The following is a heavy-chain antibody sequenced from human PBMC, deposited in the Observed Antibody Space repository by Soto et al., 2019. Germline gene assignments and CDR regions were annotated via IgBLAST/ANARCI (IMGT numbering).Heavy chain of an antibody. CDR2: IIPISETT. J-gene: IGHJ6*02. Sequence: ASVKVSCKASGGTFSSYAISWVRQAPGQGLEWMGGIIPISETTNYAQKFQGRVTITADESKSTAYMELSSLRSEDTAVYYCARSQGSSTSLEIYYYYYYGMDVWGQGTTVTVSS. CDR1: GGTFSSYA. D-gene: IGHD2-2*01. V-gene: IGHV1-69*13. CDR3: ARSQGSSTSLEIYYYYYYGMDV.